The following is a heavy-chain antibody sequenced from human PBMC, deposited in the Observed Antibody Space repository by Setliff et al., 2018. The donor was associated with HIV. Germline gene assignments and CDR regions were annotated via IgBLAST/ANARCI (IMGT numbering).Heavy chain of an antibody. CDR2: VNPNSGDA. CDR1: GYTFTGHY. D-gene: IGHD1-26*01. CDR3: ARNFGLSLSGEYYYYYGMDI. Sequence: ASVKVSCKASGYTFTGHYLHWVRQAPGQGLEWLGWVNPNSGDAIYAQNFQGRVTMTRDTSINAAYMELRGLRSDDTAVYYCARNFGLSLSGEYYYYYGMDIWGQGTTVTVSS. J-gene: IGHJ6*02. V-gene: IGHV1-2*02.